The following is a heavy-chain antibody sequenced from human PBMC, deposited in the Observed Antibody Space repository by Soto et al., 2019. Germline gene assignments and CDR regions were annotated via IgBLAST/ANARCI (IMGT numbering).Heavy chain of an antibody. J-gene: IGHJ1*01. CDR3: ASHNCGGDCYSRYFQH. D-gene: IGHD2-21*02. Sequence: QVQLQESAPGLGKLWEPLPLTGIVFGVSVRGYSGGWTGQPPGRGLEGLGYIYNSGSTNYNPSLKSRVTISVDTSKNLFSLKLTSVTAADTAMYFCASHNCGGDCYSRYFQHWGQGTLVTVSS. V-gene: IGHV4-59*02. CDR2: IYNSGST. CDR1: GVSVRGYS.